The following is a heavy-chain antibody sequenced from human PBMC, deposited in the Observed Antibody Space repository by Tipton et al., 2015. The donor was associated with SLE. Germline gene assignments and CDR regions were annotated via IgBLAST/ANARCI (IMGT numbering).Heavy chain of an antibody. J-gene: IGHJ4*02. CDR2: MSSSRSYI. CDR1: GFTFSSYS. Sequence: SLRLSCAASGFTFSSYSMNWVRQAPGKGLEWVSSMSSSRSYIFYADSVKGRFTISRDNAKKSLYLQMNSLRDEDTAVYYCATSSGTERYFDYWGQGTLVTVSS. CDR3: ATSSGTERYFDY. D-gene: IGHD3-10*01. V-gene: IGHV3-21*01.